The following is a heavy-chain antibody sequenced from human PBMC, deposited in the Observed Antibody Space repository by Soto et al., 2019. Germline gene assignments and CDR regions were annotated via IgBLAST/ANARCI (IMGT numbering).Heavy chain of an antibody. CDR1: GYTFTSYG. J-gene: IGHJ4*02. Sequence: ASVKVSCKASGYTFTSYGISWVRQAPGQGLEWMGWIGAYNGNTNYAQKLQGRVTMTTDTCTSTAYMELRSLRSDDTAVYYCARVGYCSGGSCYPFDYWGQGTLVTVSS. V-gene: IGHV1-18*04. CDR3: ARVGYCSGGSCYPFDY. D-gene: IGHD2-15*01. CDR2: IGAYNGNT.